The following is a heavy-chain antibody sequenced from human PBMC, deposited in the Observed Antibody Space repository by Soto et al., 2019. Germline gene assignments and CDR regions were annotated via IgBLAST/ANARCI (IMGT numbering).Heavy chain of an antibody. V-gene: IGHV3-23*01. CDR2: ISGSGVKT. CDR3: AKDKYYDSSGSIDY. CDR1: GFSFSSYA. Sequence: GGSLRLSCPASGFSFSSYAMNWVRQAPGKGLDWVSAISGSGVKTNYADSVKGRFTISRDNSKNTLYLQMNSLRAEDTAVYYCAKDKYYDSSGSIDYWGQGTLVTVSS. J-gene: IGHJ4*02. D-gene: IGHD3-22*01.